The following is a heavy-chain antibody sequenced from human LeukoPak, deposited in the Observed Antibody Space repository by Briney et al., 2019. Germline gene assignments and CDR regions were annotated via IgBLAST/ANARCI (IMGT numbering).Heavy chain of an antibody. D-gene: IGHD3-16*01. Sequence: WETLSLTCSVSGGSISGYYWSWIRQPAGKGLEWMGRIFSSGRNNYNPSLKSRLMVAVDPSKNQFSLRLSSVTAADTAVYYCAREAGDYDAGGHPPTPYYFDLWGQGTLVTVSS. CDR2: IFSSGRN. V-gene: IGHV4-4*07. CDR3: AREAGDYDAGGHPPTPYYFDL. J-gene: IGHJ4*02. CDR1: GGSISGYY.